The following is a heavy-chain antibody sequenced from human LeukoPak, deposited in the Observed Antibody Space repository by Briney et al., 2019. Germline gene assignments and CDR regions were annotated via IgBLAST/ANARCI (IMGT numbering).Heavy chain of an antibody. CDR2: ISAYNGNT. D-gene: IGHD2-2*01. CDR1: GYTFTSYG. V-gene: IGHV1-18*01. Sequence: ASVKVSCKASGYTFTSYGISWVRQAPGQGLEWMGWISAYNGNTNYAQKPQGRVTITRDTSISTAYMELSRLTSEDTGVYYCTRGLPRDGLVVIAAANEYWGQGSLVTVSS. CDR3: TRGLPRDGLVVIAAANEY. J-gene: IGHJ4*02.